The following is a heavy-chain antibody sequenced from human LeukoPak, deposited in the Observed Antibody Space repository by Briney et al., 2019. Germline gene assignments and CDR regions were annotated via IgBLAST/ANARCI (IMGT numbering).Heavy chain of an antibody. Sequence: ASVKVSCKASGYTFTSYAIHWVRQAPGQRLEWMGWINAGTGNRKYSQKFQDRVTITRETSATTAYMELSSLTSEDTAVYYCARVSDDSGWNFDYWGQGTLVTVSS. V-gene: IGHV1-3*01. CDR2: INAGTGNR. J-gene: IGHJ4*02. D-gene: IGHD6-19*01. CDR1: GYTFTSYA. CDR3: ARVSDDSGWNFDY.